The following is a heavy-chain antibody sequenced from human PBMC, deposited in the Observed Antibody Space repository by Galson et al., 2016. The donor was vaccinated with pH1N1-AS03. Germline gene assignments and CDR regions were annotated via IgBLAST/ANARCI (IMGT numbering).Heavy chain of an antibody. Sequence: SLRLSCAASGFAFSDYTMHWVRQAPGKGLEWVAVTSYNGRNKYYTDSVQGRFSISRDNSKNTLHLQMISLRDEDTAVYFCARSPSGAWHNFDYWGQGALVVVST. V-gene: IGHV3-30-3*02. CDR3: ARSPSGAWHNFDY. CDR1: GFAFSDYT. D-gene: IGHD3-10*01. J-gene: IGHJ4*02. CDR2: TSYNGRNK.